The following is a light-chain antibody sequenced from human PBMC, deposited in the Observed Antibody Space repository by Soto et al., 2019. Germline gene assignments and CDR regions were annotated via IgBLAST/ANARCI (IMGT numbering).Light chain of an antibody. J-gene: IGLJ3*02. CDR1: SNDVGGYNS. Sequence: QSVLTQPASVSGSPGQSITISCTGTSNDVGGYNSVCWYQQHPGKVPKLLIYEVTNRPSGVSARFSGSKSGNTASLTISGLQAEDDADYYCSSYVRGNTVVFGGGTKLTV. CDR3: SSYVRGNTVV. V-gene: IGLV2-14*01. CDR2: EVT.